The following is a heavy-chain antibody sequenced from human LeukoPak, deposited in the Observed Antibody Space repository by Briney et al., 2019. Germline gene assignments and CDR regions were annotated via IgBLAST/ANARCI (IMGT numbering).Heavy chain of an antibody. CDR3: ARVGYYGSGSYYRHYYYYYMDL. D-gene: IGHD3-10*01. CDR2: IKQDGSEK. J-gene: IGHJ6*03. Sequence: GGSLRLSCAASGFTFSSYWMSWVRQAPGKGLEWVANIKQDGSEKYYVDSVKGRFTISRDNAKNSLYLQMNSLRAEDTAVYYCARVGYYGSGSYYRHYYYYYMDLWGKGTTVTVSS. V-gene: IGHV3-7*01. CDR1: GFTFSSYW.